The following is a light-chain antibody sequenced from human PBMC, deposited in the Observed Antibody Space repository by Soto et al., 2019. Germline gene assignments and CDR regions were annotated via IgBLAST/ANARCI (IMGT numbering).Light chain of an antibody. CDR1: QGISSY. J-gene: IGKJ5*01. CDR3: QQYNTYAT. CDR2: KAS. Sequence: AIRMTQSPSSLSASTGDRVTITFRASQGISSYLAWYQQKPGKAPKLLIYKASTLKSGVPSRFSGSGSGSEFNFTITGLQPDDFATYFCQQYNTYATFGQGTRLEIK. V-gene: IGKV1-8*01.